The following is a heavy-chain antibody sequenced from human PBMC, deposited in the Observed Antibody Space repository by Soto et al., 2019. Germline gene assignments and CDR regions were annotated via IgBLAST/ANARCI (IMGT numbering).Heavy chain of an antibody. J-gene: IGHJ4*02. CDR1: GFTFSSYA. Sequence: EVQLLESGGGLVQPGGSLRLPCAASGFTFSSYAMSWVRQAPGKGLEWVSAISGSGGSTYYADSVKGRFTISRDNSKNTLYLQMNSLRAEDTAVYYCAKDSFSYGTYFDYWGQGTLVTVSS. D-gene: IGHD3-10*01. CDR2: ISGSGGST. CDR3: AKDSFSYGTYFDY. V-gene: IGHV3-23*01.